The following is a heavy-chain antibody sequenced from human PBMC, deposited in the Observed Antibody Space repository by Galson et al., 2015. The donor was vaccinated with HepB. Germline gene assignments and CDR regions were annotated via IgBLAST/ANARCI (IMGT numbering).Heavy chain of an antibody. CDR3: AKDIATSSWHLEF. CDR2: ISWSSGSM. J-gene: IGHJ4*02. CDR1: GFFFDDYA. Sequence: SLRLPCGGTGFFFDDYAMHWVRQAPGKGLEWVSGISWSSGSMGYVACVKGRFSISSGNAKKFLYLQMNSLRAEDTVLYYCAKDIATSSWHLEFWGQGTLVAVSS. V-gene: IGHV3-9*01. D-gene: IGHD6-13*01.